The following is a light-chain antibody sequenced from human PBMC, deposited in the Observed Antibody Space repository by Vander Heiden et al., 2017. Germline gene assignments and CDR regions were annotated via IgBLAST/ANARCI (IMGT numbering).Light chain of an antibody. CDR3: QQYDNLQLT. CDR1: QDISNY. Sequence: DIQMTQSPSSLSASVGDRVTITCQASQDISNYLNWYQQKPGKAPKLLIYAASNLETGVPSRFSGSGSGTDFTFTISSLQPEDIATYYCQQYDNLQLTFGGGTKVEIK. CDR2: AAS. J-gene: IGKJ4*01. V-gene: IGKV1-33*01.